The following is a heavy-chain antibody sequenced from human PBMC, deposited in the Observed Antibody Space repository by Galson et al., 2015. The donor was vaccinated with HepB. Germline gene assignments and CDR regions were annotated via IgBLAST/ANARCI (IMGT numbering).Heavy chain of an antibody. V-gene: IGHV3-30*02. CDR1: GFSFSTYG. Sequence: SLRLSCAASGFSFSTYGMHWVRQAPGQGLEWVAFIRYDGSKEYYADSVKGRFTISKDNSKNTLYLQMNSLRAEDTAVYYCAKELVVIPAAPPNWGQGTLVTVSS. D-gene: IGHD2-2*01. J-gene: IGHJ4*02. CDR3: AKELVVIPAAPPN. CDR2: IRYDGSKE.